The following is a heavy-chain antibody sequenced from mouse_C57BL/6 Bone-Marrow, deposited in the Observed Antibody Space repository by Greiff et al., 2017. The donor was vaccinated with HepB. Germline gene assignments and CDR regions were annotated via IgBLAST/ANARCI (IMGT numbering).Heavy chain of an antibody. CDR3: ARSGYCSTTPYFDC. Sequence: QVQLQQSGPELVKPGASVKLSCKASGYTFTSYDINWVKQRPGQGLEWIGWIYPRDGSTKYNEKFKGKATLTVDTSSSTAYMELHSLPSEDSAVYFCARSGYCSTTPYFDCWGQGTTLTGSS. J-gene: IGHJ2*01. CDR2: IYPRDGST. CDR1: GYTFTSYD. D-gene: IGHD1-1*01. V-gene: IGHV1-85*01.